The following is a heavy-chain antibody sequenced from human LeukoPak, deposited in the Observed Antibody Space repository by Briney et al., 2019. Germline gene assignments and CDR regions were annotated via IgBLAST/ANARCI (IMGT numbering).Heavy chain of an antibody. CDR3: ARQTGSGLFILP. Sequence: SDTLSLTCTVSGVSISSSNYYWGWIRQPQGKGLEWIGSIYYSGNTYYNASLKSQVSISIDTSKNQFSLRLTSVTAADTAVYYCARQTGSGLFILPGGQGTLVTVSS. J-gene: IGHJ4*02. V-gene: IGHV4-39*01. CDR1: GVSISSSNYY. CDR2: IYYSGNT. D-gene: IGHD3/OR15-3a*01.